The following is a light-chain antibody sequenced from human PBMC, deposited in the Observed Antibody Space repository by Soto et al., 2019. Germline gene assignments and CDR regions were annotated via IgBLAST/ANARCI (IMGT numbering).Light chain of an antibody. Sequence: EIVLPQSPGTPSLSPGERATVSCRASQSVSSSYLAWYQQKPGQAPRLLIYGASSRATGIPDRFSGSGSETDFTLTVSRLELEDFAVYFCHQYGTSPQTFGQGTKVDIK. CDR2: GAS. CDR3: HQYGTSPQT. V-gene: IGKV3-20*01. CDR1: QSVSSSY. J-gene: IGKJ1*01.